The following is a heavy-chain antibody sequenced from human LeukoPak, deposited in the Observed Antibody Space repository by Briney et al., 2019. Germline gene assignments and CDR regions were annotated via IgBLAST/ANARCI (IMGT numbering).Heavy chain of an antibody. J-gene: IGHJ4*02. D-gene: IGHD6-25*01. CDR3: AKEGAAHGPDFDY. V-gene: IGHV4-4*07. CDR2: IVPSGST. CDR1: GASIRSYY. Sequence: SETLSLTCTVSGASIRSYYWSWIRQPAGKGLEWIGRIVPSGSTNYNPSLKSRVTMSVDTSKSQFSLKLNSVTAADTAVYYCAKEGAAHGPDFDYWGQGTQVIVSS.